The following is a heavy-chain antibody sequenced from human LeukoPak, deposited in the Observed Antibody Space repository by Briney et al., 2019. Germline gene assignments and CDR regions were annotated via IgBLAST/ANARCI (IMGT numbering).Heavy chain of an antibody. CDR2: INHSGST. J-gene: IGHJ5*02. D-gene: IGHD3-3*01. V-gene: IGHV4-34*01. CDR1: GGSFSGYY. Sequence: SETLSLTCAVYGGSFSGYYWSWIRQPPGKGLEWIGEINHSGSTNYNPSLKSRVTISVDTSKNQFSLKLSSVTAADTAVYYCARDLSGPSPWGQGTLVTVSS. CDR3: ARDLSGPSP.